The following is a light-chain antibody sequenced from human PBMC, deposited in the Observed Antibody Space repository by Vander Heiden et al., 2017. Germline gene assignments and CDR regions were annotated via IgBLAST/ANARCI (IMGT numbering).Light chain of an antibody. CDR3: QQYYNTLGA. Sequence: DIQLTQSPSSLSASVGDGVTISCRTSQAIKTYLHWYQHKPGKAPKLLIYAASNLQTGVPSRFSGSGSGTDFTLTISSLQPEDSATYYCQQYYNTLGAFGGGTRVEI. J-gene: IGKJ4*01. V-gene: IGKV1-39*01. CDR1: QAIKTY. CDR2: AAS.